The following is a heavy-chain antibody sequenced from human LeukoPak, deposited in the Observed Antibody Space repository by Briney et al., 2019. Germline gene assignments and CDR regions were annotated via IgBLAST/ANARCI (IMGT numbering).Heavy chain of an antibody. Sequence: GGSLRLSCAAPGFTFSSYSMNWVRQAPGQGLEWVSSISSTSAFIYYADSVKGRFTISRDNAKNSLSLQMNSLRAEDTAVYYCARDSVPYYYDSSGYYVDYWGQGTLVTVSS. CDR3: ARDSVPYYYDSSGYYVDY. CDR1: GFTFSSYS. J-gene: IGHJ4*02. V-gene: IGHV3-21*01. CDR2: ISSTSAFI. D-gene: IGHD3-22*01.